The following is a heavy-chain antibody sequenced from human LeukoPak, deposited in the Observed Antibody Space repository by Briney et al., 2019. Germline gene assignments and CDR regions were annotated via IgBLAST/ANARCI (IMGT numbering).Heavy chain of an antibody. V-gene: IGHV4-59*11. CDR3: ARGLDGRGYEPIDY. J-gene: IGHJ4*02. CDR2: IYYSGST. D-gene: IGHD3-22*01. Sequence: SETLSLTCTVSGGSISSHHWNWIRQPPGKGLEWIGYIYYSGSTKYNPSLMSRVTISVDTSKNQFSLKLSSVTAADTAVYYCARGLDGRGYEPIDYWDQGTLVTVSS. CDR1: GGSISSHH.